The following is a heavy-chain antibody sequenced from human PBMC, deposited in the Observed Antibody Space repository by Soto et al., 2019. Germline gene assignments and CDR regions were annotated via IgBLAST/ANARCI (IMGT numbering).Heavy chain of an antibody. CDR1: GGSISSYY. CDR3: AKTALGWFDP. Sequence: SWTLSLTCNVSGGSISSYYWSWIRQPPGKGLEWIGYIFYSGRSGSTNYNPSLKSRVIISVDTSKNQFSLKLTSVTAVDTAVYYCAKTALGWFDPWGQGTLVTVS. D-gene: IGHD2-21*02. J-gene: IGHJ5*02. CDR2: IFYSGRSGST. V-gene: IGHV4-59*01.